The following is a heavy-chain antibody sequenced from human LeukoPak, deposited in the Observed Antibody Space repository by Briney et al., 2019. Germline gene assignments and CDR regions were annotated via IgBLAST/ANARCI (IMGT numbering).Heavy chain of an antibody. Sequence: ASVKVSCKASGYTFTAYYMHWVRQAPGQGLEWMGWINLNSGGTNSAQKFQGRVTMTRDTSISAAYMELSRLGSDDTAVYYCARVAGGDWYYFDFWGQGTLVTVSS. V-gene: IGHV1-2*02. CDR2: INLNSGGT. CDR3: ARVAGGDWYYFDF. J-gene: IGHJ4*02. D-gene: IGHD2-21*02. CDR1: GYTFTAYY.